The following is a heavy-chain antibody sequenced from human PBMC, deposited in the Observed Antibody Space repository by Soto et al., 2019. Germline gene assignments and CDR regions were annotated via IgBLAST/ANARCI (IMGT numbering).Heavy chain of an antibody. CDR3: ARFHKYYYGSEGGDLRYYYYYGMDV. Sequence: PGESLKISCKVSGYSFTSYWIGWVRQMPGKGLEWMGIIYPGDSDTRYSPSFQGQVTISADKSISTAYLQWSSLKASDTAMYYCARFHKYYYGSEGGDLRYYYYYGMDVWGQGTTVTVSS. V-gene: IGHV5-51*01. D-gene: IGHD3-10*01. CDR1: GYSFTSYW. J-gene: IGHJ6*02. CDR2: IYPGDSDT.